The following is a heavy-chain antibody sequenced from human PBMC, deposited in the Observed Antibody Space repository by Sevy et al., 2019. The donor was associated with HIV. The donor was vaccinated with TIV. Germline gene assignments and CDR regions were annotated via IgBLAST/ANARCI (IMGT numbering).Heavy chain of an antibody. CDR1: GGSISSYY. V-gene: IGHV4-59*01. CDR3: ARERAETPPYGMDV. J-gene: IGHJ6*02. CDR2: IYYSGST. Sequence: SETLSLTCTVSGGSISSYYWSWIRQPPGKGLEWIGYIYYSGSTNYNPSLKSRVTISVDTSKNQISLKLGSVTHADTAVYYCARERAETPPYGMDVWGQVTTVTVSS.